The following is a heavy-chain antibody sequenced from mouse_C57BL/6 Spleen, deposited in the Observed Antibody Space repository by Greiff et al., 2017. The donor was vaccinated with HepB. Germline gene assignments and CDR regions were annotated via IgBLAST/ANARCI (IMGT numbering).Heavy chain of an antibody. J-gene: IGHJ4*01. CDR2: ISSGSSTI. CDR1: GFTFSDYG. Sequence: DVHLVESGGGLVKPGGSLKLSCAASGFTFSDYGMHWVRQAPEKGLEWVAYISSGSSTIYYADTVKGRFTISRDNAKNTLFLQMTSLRSEDTAMYYCARKSVITTVVATHYYAMDYWGQGTSVTVSS. D-gene: IGHD1-1*01. CDR3: ARKSVITTVVATHYYAMDY. V-gene: IGHV5-17*01.